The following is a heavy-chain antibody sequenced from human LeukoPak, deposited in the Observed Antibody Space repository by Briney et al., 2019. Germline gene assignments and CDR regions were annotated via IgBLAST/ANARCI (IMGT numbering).Heavy chain of an antibody. Sequence: GGSLRLSCAASGFTFSSYAMSWVRQAPGKGLEWVSAISGSGGSTYYADSVKGRFTISRDNSKNTLYLQMNSLRAEDTAVYYCAKDSVRYDILTGYYPGYYSDYWGQGTLVTVSS. D-gene: IGHD3-9*01. CDR2: ISGSGGST. CDR1: GFTFSSYA. CDR3: AKDSVRYDILTGYYPGYYSDY. J-gene: IGHJ4*02. V-gene: IGHV3-23*01.